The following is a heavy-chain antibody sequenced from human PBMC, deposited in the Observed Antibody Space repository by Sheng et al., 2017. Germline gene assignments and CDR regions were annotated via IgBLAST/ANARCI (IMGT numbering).Heavy chain of an antibody. CDR1: GGTFSSYA. CDR2: IIPIFGIA. V-gene: IGHV1-69*10. D-gene: IGHD2-2*01. J-gene: IGHJ4*02. CDR3: ARDKGVTELPQINFSTN. Sequence: QVQLVQSGAEVKKPGSSVKVSCKASGGTFSSYAISWVRQAPGQGLEWMGGIIPIFGIANYAQNFQGRVTITADKSTSTAYMELSSLRSEDTAVYYCARDKGVTELPQINFSTNWGQGTLVTVSS.